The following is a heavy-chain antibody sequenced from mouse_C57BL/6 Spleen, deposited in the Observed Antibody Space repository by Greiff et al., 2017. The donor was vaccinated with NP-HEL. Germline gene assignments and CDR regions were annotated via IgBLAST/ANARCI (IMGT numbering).Heavy chain of an antibody. CDR2: ISDGGSYT. V-gene: IGHV5-4*01. CDR3: ARDRGRVMDY. CDR1: GFTFSSYA. J-gene: IGHJ4*01. Sequence: VQLKESGGGLVKPGGSLKLSCAASGFTFSSYAMSWVRQTPEKRLEWVATISDGGSYTYYPDNVKGRFTISRDNAKNNLYLQMSHLKSEDTAMYYCARDRGRVMDYWGQGTSVTVSS. D-gene: IGHD3-1*01.